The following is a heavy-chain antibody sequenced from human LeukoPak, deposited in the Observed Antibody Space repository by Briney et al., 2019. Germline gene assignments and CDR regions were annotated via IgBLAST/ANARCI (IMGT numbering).Heavy chain of an antibody. CDR2: ISGSGGST. J-gene: IGHJ4*02. Sequence: PGGSLRLSCAASGFTFSSYAMSWARQAPGKGLEWVSAISGSGGSTYYEDSVKGRSTISSDNSKNTLYLQMNSLRAEDTAVYYCAKARQGDIVVVVAAIPFDYWGQGTLVTVSS. D-gene: IGHD2-15*01. V-gene: IGHV3-23*01. CDR3: AKARQGDIVVVVAAIPFDY. CDR1: GFTFSSYA.